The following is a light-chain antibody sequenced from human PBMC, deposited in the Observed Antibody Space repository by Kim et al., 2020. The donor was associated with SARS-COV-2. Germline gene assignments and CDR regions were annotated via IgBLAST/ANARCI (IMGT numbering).Light chain of an antibody. CDR2: DID. CDR1: RNDIGSYNF. CDR3: SSYTSGSTLTWV. J-gene: IGLJ2*01. V-gene: IGLV2-14*03. Sequence: QSALTQPASVSGSPGQSITLSCTGSRNDIGSYNFVSWYQQRPGTAPRLIMYDIDKRPSGVSDRFSGSKSGNTASLTISGLQAVDEADYYCSSYTSGSTLTWVFGGGTQLTVL.